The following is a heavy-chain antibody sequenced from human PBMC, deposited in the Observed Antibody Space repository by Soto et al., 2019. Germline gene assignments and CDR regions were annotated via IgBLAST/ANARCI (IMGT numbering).Heavy chain of an antibody. CDR2: IIPIFGTA. CDR1: GGTFSSYA. V-gene: IGHV1-69*13. J-gene: IGHJ6*02. Sequence: AVKVSCKASGGTFSSYAISWVRQAPGQGLEWMGGIIPIFGTANYAQKFQGRVTITADESTSTAYMELSSLRSEDTAVYYCARVLWFGEPSRPSGYYYYGMDVWGQGTTVTVSS. CDR3: ARVLWFGEPSRPSGYYYYGMDV. D-gene: IGHD3-10*01.